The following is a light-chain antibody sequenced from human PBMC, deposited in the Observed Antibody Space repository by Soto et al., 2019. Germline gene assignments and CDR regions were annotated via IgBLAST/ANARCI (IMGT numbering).Light chain of an antibody. CDR2: LGS. CDR3: MQALQAPPT. CDR1: QSLLHSNGYNF. Sequence: DIVMTQSPLSLPVTPGEPASLSCRSSQSLLHSNGYNFLDWYMQKPGLSPQLLIYLGSNRASGVPDRFSGTGSGTDFTLTISRVEAEDVGVYFCMQALQAPPTFGQGTKVDIK. J-gene: IGKJ1*01. V-gene: IGKV2-28*01.